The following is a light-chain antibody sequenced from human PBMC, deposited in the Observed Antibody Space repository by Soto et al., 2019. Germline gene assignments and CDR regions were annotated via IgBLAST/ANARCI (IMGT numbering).Light chain of an antibody. CDR2: AAA. Sequence: DIQMTQSPSSLSASVGDRVTITFRASQGIANYLAWYQQKPGKGPKLLIYAAATLQSGVPSRFSGSGSGTDFTLTISSLQPEDFATYYCQQSYSTPPATFGQGTKVDIK. CDR3: QQSYSTPPAT. J-gene: IGKJ1*01. CDR1: QGIANY. V-gene: IGKV1-39*01.